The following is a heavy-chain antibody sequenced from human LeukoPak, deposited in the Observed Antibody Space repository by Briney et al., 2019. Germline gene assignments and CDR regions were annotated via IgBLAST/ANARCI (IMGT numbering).Heavy chain of an antibody. CDR2: ISYSGST. CDR1: RGSVSSGNYY. V-gene: IGHV4-30-4*01. CDR3: ARGGEGYFYVS. J-gene: IGHJ5*02. D-gene: IGHD5-24*01. Sequence: SETLSLTCTVSRGSVSSGNYYWNWIRQPPGKGLEWIGYISYSGSTHYTPSLKSRVTISKDTSRNQFSLEVAPVTAADTAVYYCARGGEGYFYVSWGQGTLVTVSS.